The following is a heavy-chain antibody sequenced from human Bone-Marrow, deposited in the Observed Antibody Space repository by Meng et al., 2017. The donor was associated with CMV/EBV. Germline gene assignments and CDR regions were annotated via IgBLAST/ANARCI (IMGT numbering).Heavy chain of an antibody. CDR2: INWTGGST. D-gene: IGHD3-3*01. CDR3: AGGVRFLEGGGGYGMDV. J-gene: IGHJ6*01. CDR1: GFTFDDYG. Sequence: GESLKISCAASGFTFDDYGMSWVRQAPGKGLEWASGINWTGGSTGSADSVKGRFTISRDNAKNSLYLQINSLIAEDTDFYHCAGGVRFLEGGGGYGMDVWGQGTTVTGSS. V-gene: IGHV3-20*01.